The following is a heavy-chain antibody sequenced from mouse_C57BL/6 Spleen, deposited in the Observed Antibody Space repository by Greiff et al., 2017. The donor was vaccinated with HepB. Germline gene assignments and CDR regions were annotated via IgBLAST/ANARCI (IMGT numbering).Heavy chain of an antibody. CDR3: ARSYYSNYYYAMDY. Sequence: VQLQQSGPELVKPGASVKISCKASGYAFSSSWMNWVKQRPGKGLEWIGRIYPGDGDTNYNGKFKGKATLTADKSSSTAYMQLSSLKSEDSAVYFCARSYYSNYYYAMDYWGQGTSVTVSS. V-gene: IGHV1-82*01. CDR1: GYAFSSSW. CDR2: IYPGDGDT. J-gene: IGHJ4*01. D-gene: IGHD2-5*01.